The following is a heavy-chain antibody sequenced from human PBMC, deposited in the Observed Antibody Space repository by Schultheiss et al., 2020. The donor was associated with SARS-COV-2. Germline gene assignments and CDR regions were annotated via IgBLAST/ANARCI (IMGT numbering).Heavy chain of an antibody. V-gene: IGHV4-4*07. CDR3: ARGRSSYGMDV. CDR2: IYTSGST. CDR1: GGSISSYY. Sequence: SQTLSLTCTVSGGSISSYYWSWIRQPAGKGLEWIGRIYTSGSTNYNPSLKSRVTISVDTSKNQFSLKLSSVTAADTAVYYCARGRSSYGMDVWGQGTTVTVSS. D-gene: IGHD3-3*01. J-gene: IGHJ6*02.